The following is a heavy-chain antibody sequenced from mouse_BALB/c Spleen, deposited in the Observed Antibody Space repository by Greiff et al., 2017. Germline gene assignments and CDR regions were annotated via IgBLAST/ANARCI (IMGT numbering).Heavy chain of an antibody. Sequence: DVMLVESGGGLVKPGGSLKLSCAASGFTFSSYTMSWVRQTPEKRLEWVATISSGGSYTYYPDSVKGRFTISRDNAKNTLYLQMSSLKSEDTAMYYCTRKTVVADFDYWGQGTTLTVSS. CDR1: GFTFSSYT. D-gene: IGHD1-1*01. CDR2: ISSGGSYT. CDR3: TRKTVVADFDY. J-gene: IGHJ2*01. V-gene: IGHV5-6-4*01.